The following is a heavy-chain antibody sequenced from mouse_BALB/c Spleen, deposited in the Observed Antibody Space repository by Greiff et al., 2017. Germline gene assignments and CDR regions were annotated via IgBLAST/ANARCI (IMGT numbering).Heavy chain of an antibody. V-gene: IGHV1S127*01. CDR2: IDPSDSET. CDR3: AREGGRWGFDY. Sequence: VQLQQSGPQLVRPGASVKISCKASGYSFTSYWMHWVKQRPGQGLEWIGMIDPSDSETRLNQKFKDKATLTVDKSSSTAYMQLSSPTSEDSAVYYCAREGGRWGFDYWGQGTTLTVSS. D-gene: IGHD2-3*01. CDR1: GYSFTSYW. J-gene: IGHJ2*01.